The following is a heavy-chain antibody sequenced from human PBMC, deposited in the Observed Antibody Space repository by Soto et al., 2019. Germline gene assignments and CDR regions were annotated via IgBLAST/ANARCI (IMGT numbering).Heavy chain of an antibody. CDR1: GFFFIDYG. CDR3: AKEGPGGGRHFYYGMDV. V-gene: IGHV3-30*02. CDR2: ITNDGNNE. D-gene: IGHD1-26*01. J-gene: IGHJ6*02. Sequence: WGSLRLSCAASGFFFIDYGIHFVRQSPFKWLEWVALITNDGNNEFYRESVKGRFSISRGRSTNTVDLLMNSLRPEDTGVYYCAKEGPGGGRHFYYGMDVWGQGTTVTVSS.